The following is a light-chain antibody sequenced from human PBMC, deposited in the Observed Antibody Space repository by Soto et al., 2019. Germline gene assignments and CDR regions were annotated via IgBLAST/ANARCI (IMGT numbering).Light chain of an antibody. CDR1: QSVLYSSNTKNY. Sequence: DIVMTQSPDSLAVSLCERATINCKSSQSVLYSSNTKNYLAWYQQKPGQPPKLLIYWASTRESGVPDRFSGSGSGTDFTLTISSLQAEDVAVYYCQQYYSTPLTFGGGTKVDIK. CDR3: QQYYSTPLT. CDR2: WAS. J-gene: IGKJ4*01. V-gene: IGKV4-1*01.